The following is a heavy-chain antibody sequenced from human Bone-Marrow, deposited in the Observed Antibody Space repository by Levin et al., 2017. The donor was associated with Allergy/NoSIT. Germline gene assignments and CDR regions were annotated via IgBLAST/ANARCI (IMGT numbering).Heavy chain of an antibody. D-gene: IGHD3-10*01. Sequence: PSQTLSLTCAVSGGSFGGYFWTWIRQTPGKGLEWIGEINHSGSTTYNPSLTSRVTMSVDTSKKQFSLNLTSVTAADTAVYYCVREYYYGSASYVTKPYMDVWGKGTTVTVSS. V-gene: IGHV4-34*01. J-gene: IGHJ6*03. CDR3: VREYYYGSASYVTKPYMDV. CDR1: GGSFGGYF. CDR2: INHSGST.